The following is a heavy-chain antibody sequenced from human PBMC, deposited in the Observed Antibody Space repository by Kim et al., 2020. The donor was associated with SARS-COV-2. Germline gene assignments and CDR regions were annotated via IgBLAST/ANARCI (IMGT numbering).Heavy chain of an antibody. D-gene: IGHD7-27*01. CDR1: GGSFSGYY. CDR2: INHSGST. J-gene: IGHJ6*02. Sequence: SETLSLTCAVYGGSFSGYYWSWIRQPPGKGLEWIGEINHSGSTNYNPSLESRVTISVDTSKNQFSLKLSSVTAADTAVYYCATGKLGIGLTVYYYYGMDVWGQGTTVTVSS. V-gene: IGHV4-34*01. CDR3: ATGKLGIGLTVYYYYGMDV.